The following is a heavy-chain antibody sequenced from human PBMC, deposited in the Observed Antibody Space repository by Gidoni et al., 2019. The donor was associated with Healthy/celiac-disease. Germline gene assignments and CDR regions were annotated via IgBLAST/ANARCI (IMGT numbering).Heavy chain of an antibody. Sequence: QVQLQESGPGLVKPSETLSRTCTVPGGSISSYYWSWIRQPPGKGLEWMGYIYYSGSTNYNPSLKSRVTISVDTSKNQFSLKLSSVTAADTAVYYCATITTRFYYGMDVWGQGTTVTVSS. CDR2: IYYSGST. J-gene: IGHJ6*02. D-gene: IGHD3-3*01. CDR3: ATITTRFYYGMDV. V-gene: IGHV4-59*01. CDR1: GGSISSYY.